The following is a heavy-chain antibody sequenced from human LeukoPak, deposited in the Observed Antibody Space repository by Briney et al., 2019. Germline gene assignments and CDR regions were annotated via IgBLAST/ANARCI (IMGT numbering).Heavy chain of an antibody. CDR2: INHSGST. Sequence: SSETLSLTCAVYGGSFSGYYWSWIRQPPGKGLEWIGEINHSGSTNYNPSLKSRVTISVDTSKNQFSLKLSSVTAAHTAVYYCAMRGAAADHPWGQGTLVTVSS. V-gene: IGHV4-34*01. D-gene: IGHD6-13*01. J-gene: IGHJ5*02. CDR3: AMRGAAADHP. CDR1: GGSFSGYY.